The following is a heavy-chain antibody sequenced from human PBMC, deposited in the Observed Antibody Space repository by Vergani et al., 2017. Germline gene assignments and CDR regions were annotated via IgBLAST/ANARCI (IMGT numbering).Heavy chain of an antibody. CDR1: GGSISSGDYY. D-gene: IGHD5-18*01. CDR3: ARVLSNSKASGYFDY. Sequence: QVQLQESGPGLVKPSQTLSLTCTVSGGSISSGDYYWSWIRQPPGKGLEWIGYIYYSGSTYYNPSLKGRVTISVDTSKNQFSLKLSAVTAADTAVYYCARVLSNSKASGYFDYWGQGTLVTVSS. J-gene: IGHJ4*02. V-gene: IGHV4-30-4*08. CDR2: IYYSGST.